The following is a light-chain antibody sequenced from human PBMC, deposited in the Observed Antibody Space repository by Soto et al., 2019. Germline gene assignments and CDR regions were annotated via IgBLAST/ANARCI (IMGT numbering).Light chain of an antibody. CDR3: ASFTRSVTVV. CDR1: SSDVGGYNY. V-gene: IGLV2-14*03. J-gene: IGLJ2*01. CDR2: DVN. Sequence: QSALTQPASVSGSPGQSITISCAGTSSDVGGYNYVSWYQQHPGKVPRLIISDVNKRPSGVSDRFSGSKSGNTASLTISGLPAEDGADYYCASFTRSVTVVFGGGTKLTVL.